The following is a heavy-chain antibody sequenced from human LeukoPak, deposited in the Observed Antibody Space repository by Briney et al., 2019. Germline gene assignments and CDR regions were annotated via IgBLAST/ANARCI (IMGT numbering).Heavy chain of an antibody. D-gene: IGHD5-18*01. CDR1: GGSFSGYY. Sequence: SETLSLTCAVSGGSFSGYYWSWIRQPPGKGLEWIGEINYSGSTNYNPSLKSRVTISVDTSKNQFSLKLSSVTAADTAVYYCASLVDTAMVTVDYWGQGTLVTVSS. CDR3: ASLVDTAMVTVDY. CDR2: INYSGST. V-gene: IGHV4-34*01. J-gene: IGHJ4*02.